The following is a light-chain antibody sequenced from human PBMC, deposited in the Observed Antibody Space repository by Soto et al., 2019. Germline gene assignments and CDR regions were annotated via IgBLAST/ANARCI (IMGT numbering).Light chain of an antibody. CDR1: QDISNY. CDR2: DAS. J-gene: IGKJ5*01. V-gene: IGKV1-33*01. CDR3: QQSDSLPIT. Sequence: DIQMTQSPSSLSASVGDRVTITCRASQDISNYLNWYQQRPGKAPKLLIYDASTLERGVPSRFSGTRSGTHFTFAITSLQPEDVATYSCQQSDSLPITFGQGTRLEI.